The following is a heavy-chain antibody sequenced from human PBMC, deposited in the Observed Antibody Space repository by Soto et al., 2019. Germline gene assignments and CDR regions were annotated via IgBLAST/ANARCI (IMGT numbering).Heavy chain of an antibody. CDR3: ASDINSGYFDD. Sequence: XSVKVSCTASGYTFTCYYRHLVRQAPGQGLEWMGWINPNSGGTNYAQKFQGRVTMTRDTSISTAYMELSRLRSDDTAAYYCASDINSGYFDDWGQGTLVTVSS. J-gene: IGHJ4*02. CDR2: INPNSGGT. CDR1: GYTFTCYY. V-gene: IGHV1-2*02. D-gene: IGHD3-22*01.